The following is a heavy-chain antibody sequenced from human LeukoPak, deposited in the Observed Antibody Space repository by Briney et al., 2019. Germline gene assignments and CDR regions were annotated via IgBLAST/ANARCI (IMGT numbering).Heavy chain of an antibody. CDR1: GFTFSSYN. CDR3: ARPLGKGVDY. V-gene: IGHV3-48*04. CDR2: ISNNSSTI. D-gene: IGHD1-26*01. J-gene: IGHJ4*02. Sequence: SGGSLRLSCAASGFTFSSYNMNWVRQAPGKGLEWVSYISNNSSTIYYADSVKGRFTISRDNAKNSLYLQTNSLRAEDTAVYYCARPLGKGVDYWGQGTLVTVSS.